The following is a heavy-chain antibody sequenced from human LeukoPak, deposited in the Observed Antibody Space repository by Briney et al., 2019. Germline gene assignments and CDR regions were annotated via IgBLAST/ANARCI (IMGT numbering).Heavy chain of an antibody. V-gene: IGHV4-4*02. CDR1: LDSTTSNF. D-gene: IGHD1-14*01. CDR2: IHRSGSP. CDR3: AREILGGFNPGAY. J-gene: IGHJ4*02. Sequence: SETLSLTCTVSLDSTTSNFWSWVRQPPGKGLEWIGEIHRSGSPNYNPSLQSRVTISIDRSRNQIVLELSSVTAADTAFYYCAREILGGFNPGAYWGQGTLVTVSA.